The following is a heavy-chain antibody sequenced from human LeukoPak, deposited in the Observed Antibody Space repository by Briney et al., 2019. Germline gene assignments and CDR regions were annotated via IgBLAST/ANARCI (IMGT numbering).Heavy chain of an antibody. V-gene: IGHV1-46*01. D-gene: IGHD2-8*01. Sequence: ASVKVSCKASGYIFTTYSIYWVRQAPGQGLEWIGMINPRGDATIYAQKFQGRVTMTSDTSTTTIYTGLSSLKSEDTGLYYCARKWSSRDWFDPWGQGTLVTVSS. CDR3: ARKWSSRDWFDP. J-gene: IGHJ5*02. CDR1: GYIFTTYS. CDR2: INPRGDAT.